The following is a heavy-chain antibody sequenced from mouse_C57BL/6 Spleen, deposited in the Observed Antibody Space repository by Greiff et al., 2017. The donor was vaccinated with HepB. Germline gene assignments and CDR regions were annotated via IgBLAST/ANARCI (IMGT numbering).Heavy chain of an antibody. D-gene: IGHD4-1*01. Sequence: VQLQESGAELVKPGASVKISCKASGYAFSSYWMNWVKQRPGKGLEWIGQIYPGDGDTNYNGKFKGKATLTADKSSSTAYMQLSSLTSEDSAVYFCARLTGVPYYFDYWGQSTTLTVSS. CDR3: ARLTGVPYYFDY. J-gene: IGHJ2*01. CDR1: GYAFSSYW. V-gene: IGHV1-80*01. CDR2: IYPGDGDT.